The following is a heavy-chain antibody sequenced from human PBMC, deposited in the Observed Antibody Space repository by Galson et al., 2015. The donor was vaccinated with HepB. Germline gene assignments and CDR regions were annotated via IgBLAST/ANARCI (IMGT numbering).Heavy chain of an antibody. CDR3: ARLRRGVRGIPILDY. D-gene: IGHD3-10*01. CDR1: GGSISSYY. CDR2: IYYSGST. Sequence: LSLTCTVSGGSISSYYWSWIRPPPGKGLAWIGYIYYSGSTNYNPSLKSRVTISVDTSKNQFSLKLSSVTAADTAVYYCARLRRGVRGIPILDYWGQGTLVTVSS. J-gene: IGHJ4*02. V-gene: IGHV4-59*08.